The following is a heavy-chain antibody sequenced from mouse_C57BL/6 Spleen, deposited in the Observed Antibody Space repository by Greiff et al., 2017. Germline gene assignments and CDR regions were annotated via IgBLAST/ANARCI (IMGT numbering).Heavy chain of an antibody. CDR3: ATTVVAPLDY. Sequence: VKVVESGAELVRPGTSVKVSCKASGYAFTNYLIEWVKQRPGQGLEWIGVINPGSGGTNYNEKFKGKATLTADKSSSTAYMQLSSLTSEDSAVYFCATTVVAPLDYWGQGTTLTVSS. CDR1: GYAFTNYL. CDR2: INPGSGGT. D-gene: IGHD1-1*01. V-gene: IGHV1-54*01. J-gene: IGHJ2*01.